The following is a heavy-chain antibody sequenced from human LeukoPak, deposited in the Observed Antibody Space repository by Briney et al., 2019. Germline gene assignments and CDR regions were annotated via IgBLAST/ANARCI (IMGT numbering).Heavy chain of an antibody. Sequence: SETLSLTCTVSGGSISSSSSYWGWIRQPPGKGLEWIGSIFSSGSTYYNPSLKSRVTISVDTSRNHFSLKLSSVTAADTAVYYCARKARLLWFGELLAPFDYWGQGTLVTVSS. J-gene: IGHJ4*02. CDR3: ARKARLLWFGELLAPFDY. CDR2: IFSSGST. V-gene: IGHV4-39*02. D-gene: IGHD3-10*01. CDR1: GGSISSSSSY.